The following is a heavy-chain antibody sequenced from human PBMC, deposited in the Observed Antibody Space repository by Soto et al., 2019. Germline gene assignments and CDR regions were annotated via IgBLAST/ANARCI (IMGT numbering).Heavy chain of an antibody. V-gene: IGHV4-30-2*01. CDR3: ARGSLLDGMDV. Sequence: SETLSLTCTVSGGSISSGGYSWNWIRQPPGKGLEWIGYIYHTGSTYYNPSLKSRVTISVDRSKNQFSLNLSSVTAAATAVYYCARGSLLDGMDVWGQGTTVTVSS. J-gene: IGHJ6*02. CDR2: IYHTGST. D-gene: IGHD3-10*01. CDR1: GGSISSGGYS.